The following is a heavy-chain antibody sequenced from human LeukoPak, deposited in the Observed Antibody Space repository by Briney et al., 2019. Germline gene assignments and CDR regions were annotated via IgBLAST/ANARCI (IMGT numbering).Heavy chain of an antibody. D-gene: IGHD5-18*01. Sequence: GPLRLSCAASGFTFSDNYMTWVRQAPGKGLECLSYISGSGTVIVYADSVKGRFTISRDNSKNSLYLQMNSLRAEDTAVYYCAKDPLIQLENQFDYWGQGTPVTVSS. CDR1: GFTFSDNY. J-gene: IGHJ4*02. V-gene: IGHV3-11*01. CDR3: AKDPLIQLENQFDY. CDR2: ISGSGTVI.